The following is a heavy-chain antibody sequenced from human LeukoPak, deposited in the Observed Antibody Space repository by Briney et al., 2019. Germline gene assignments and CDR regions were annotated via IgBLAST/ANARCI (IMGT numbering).Heavy chain of an antibody. V-gene: IGHV3-23*01. CDR1: GFTFSSYA. D-gene: IGHD6-6*01. CDR2: ISTSGGTT. J-gene: IGHJ6*02. CDR3: AKFGRSYSSSDV. Sequence: GGSLRLSCAASGFTFSSYAMNWVRQAPGEGLEWVSAISTSGGTTYFADSVKGRFAISRDNSKNTLYLQLNSLRAEDTAVYYCAKFGRSYSSSDVWGQGTTVTVSS.